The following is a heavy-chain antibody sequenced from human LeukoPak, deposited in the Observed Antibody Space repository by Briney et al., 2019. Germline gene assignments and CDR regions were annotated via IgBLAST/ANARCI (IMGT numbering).Heavy chain of an antibody. CDR2: ISGSGGST. Sequence: GGSLRLSCAASGFTFSSYAMSWVRQAPGKGLEWVSAISGSGGSTYYADSVKGRFTLSRDNSKNTLYLQMNSLRAEDTAVYYCAKAFFSSSWPYYFDYWGQGTLVTVSS. CDR1: GFTFSSYA. J-gene: IGHJ4*02. CDR3: AKAFFSSSWPYYFDY. V-gene: IGHV3-23*01. D-gene: IGHD6-13*01.